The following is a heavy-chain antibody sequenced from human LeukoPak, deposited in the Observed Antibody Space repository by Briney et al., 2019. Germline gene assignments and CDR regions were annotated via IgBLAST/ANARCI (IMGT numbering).Heavy chain of an antibody. CDR3: ARGGWYSSSWCSPPPYINWFDP. Sequence: SETLSLTCAVYGGSFSGYYWSWIRQPPGKGLEWIGEINHSGSTNYNPSLKSRVTISVDTSKNQSSLKLSSVTAADTAVYYCARGGWYSSSWCSPPPYINWFDPWGQGTLVTVSS. CDR2: INHSGST. J-gene: IGHJ5*02. CDR1: GGSFSGYY. V-gene: IGHV4-34*01. D-gene: IGHD6-13*01.